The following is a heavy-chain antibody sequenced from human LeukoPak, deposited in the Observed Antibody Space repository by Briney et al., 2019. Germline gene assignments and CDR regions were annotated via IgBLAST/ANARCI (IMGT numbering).Heavy chain of an antibody. CDR1: GGTFSSYA. J-gene: IGHJ4*02. CDR3: ARCGKRSGSGSYYAAY. V-gene: IGHV1-8*02. Sequence: ASVKVSCKASGGTFSSYAINWVRQATGQGLEWMGWMNPNSGNTGYAQKFQGRVTMTRNTSISTAYMELSSLRSEDTAVYYCARCGKRSGSGSYYAAYWGQGTLATVSS. CDR2: MNPNSGNT. D-gene: IGHD1-26*01.